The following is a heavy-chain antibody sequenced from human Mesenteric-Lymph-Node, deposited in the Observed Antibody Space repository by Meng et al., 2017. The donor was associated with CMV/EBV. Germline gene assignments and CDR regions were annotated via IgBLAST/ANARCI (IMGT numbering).Heavy chain of an antibody. CDR2: INPNSGDT. CDR3: ARESGSETDYYYYYALDV. V-gene: IGHV1-2*02. J-gene: IGHJ6*02. D-gene: IGHD1-26*01. CDR1: GYSFSDYY. Sequence: ASVKVSCKPSGYSFSDYYLHWVRQAPRQGLEWMGWINPNSGDTNYAQRFQGRVTMTRDTSISTAYMQLSRLRSDDTAVYFCARESGSETDYYYYYALDVWGQGSTVTVSS.